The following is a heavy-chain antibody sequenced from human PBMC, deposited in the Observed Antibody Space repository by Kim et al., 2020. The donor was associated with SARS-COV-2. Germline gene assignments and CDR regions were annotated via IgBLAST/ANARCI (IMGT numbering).Heavy chain of an antibody. CDR3: ARAQTGWPAAISGPNNYY. CDR2: INHSGST. D-gene: IGHD2-2*01. V-gene: IGHV4-34*01. Sequence: SETLSLTCAVYGGSFSGYYWSWIRQPPGKGLEWIGEINHSGSTNYNPSLKSRVTISVDTSKNQFSLKLSSVTAADTAVYYCARAQTGWPAAISGPNNYY. CDR1: GGSFSGYY. J-gene: IGHJ6*01.